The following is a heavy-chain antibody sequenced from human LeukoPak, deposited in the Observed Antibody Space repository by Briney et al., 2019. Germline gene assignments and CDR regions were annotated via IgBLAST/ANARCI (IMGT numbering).Heavy chain of an antibody. D-gene: IGHD3-22*01. CDR3: ARDTRRRSYYDSSGYYEGFDY. CDR1: GGTFSSYA. V-gene: IGHV1-69*05. CDR2: IIPIFGTA. J-gene: IGHJ4*02. Sequence: GASVKVSCKASGGTFSSYAISWVRQAPGQGLEWMGGIIPIFGTANYAQKFQGRVTITTDESTSTAYMELSSLRSEDTAVYYCARDTRRRSYYDSSGYYEGFDYWGQGTLVTVSS.